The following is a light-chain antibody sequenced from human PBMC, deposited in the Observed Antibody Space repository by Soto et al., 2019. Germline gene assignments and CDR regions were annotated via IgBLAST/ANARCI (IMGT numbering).Light chain of an antibody. Sequence: EIVLTQSPATLSSSPGERATLSCRASQSVSSYLAWYQQKPGQAPGLLTYDASNRATGIPAMFSSSGSGTDVTLTNSSLEPEDFAVYYCQQRRTFGQGTKVEIK. CDR1: QSVSSY. CDR3: QQRRT. V-gene: IGKV3-11*01. CDR2: DAS. J-gene: IGKJ1*01.